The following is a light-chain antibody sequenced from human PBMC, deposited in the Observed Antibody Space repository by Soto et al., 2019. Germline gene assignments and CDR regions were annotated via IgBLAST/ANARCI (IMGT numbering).Light chain of an antibody. V-gene: IGLV1-47*01. Sequence: QSVLTQPPSASGTPGQRVTISCSGSSSNIGPNYVNWYQQVPGTAPRLLIYGSYRRPSGVPDRFSGSKSGTSASLAISGLRSEDEADYYCEAWDDSLSGWVFGGGTKLTVL. CDR2: GSY. CDR1: SSNIGPNY. J-gene: IGLJ3*02. CDR3: EAWDDSLSGWV.